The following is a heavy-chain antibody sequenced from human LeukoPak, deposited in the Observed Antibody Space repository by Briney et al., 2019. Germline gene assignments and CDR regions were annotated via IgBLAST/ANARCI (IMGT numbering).Heavy chain of an antibody. D-gene: IGHD6-13*01. CDR1: GFTFSSYG. CDR3: ARDRAAAGLNNWFDP. Sequence: GSLRLSCAASGFTFSSYGIHWIRQPPGQGLEWIGEINHSGSTNYNPSLKSRVTISVDTSKNQFSLKLSSVTAADTAVYYCARDRAAAGLNNWFDPWGQGTRVTVSS. J-gene: IGHJ5*02. V-gene: IGHV4-34*01. CDR2: INHSGST.